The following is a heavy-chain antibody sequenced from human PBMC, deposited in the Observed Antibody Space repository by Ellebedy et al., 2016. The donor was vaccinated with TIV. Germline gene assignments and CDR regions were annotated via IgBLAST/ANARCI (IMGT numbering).Heavy chain of an antibody. CDR3: AGPGGLGDLFDY. J-gene: IGHJ4*02. V-gene: IGHV3-7*01. CDR1: GFTFSSYW. Sequence: GESLKISXAASGFTFSSYWMSWVRQAPGKGLEWVANIKQDGSEKYYVDSVKGRFTISRDNAKNSLYLQMNSLRAEDTAVYYCAGPGGLGDLFDYWGQGTLVTVSS. CDR2: IKQDGSEK. D-gene: IGHD3-16*01.